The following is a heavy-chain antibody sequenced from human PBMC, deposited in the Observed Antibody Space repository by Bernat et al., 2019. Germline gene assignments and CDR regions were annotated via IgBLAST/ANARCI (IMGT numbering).Heavy chain of an antibody. CDR1: GGSISSGGYY. J-gene: IGHJ4*02. CDR3: ASNQMNKWNDWGTFDY. V-gene: IGHV4-31*02. CDR2: IYYSGST. D-gene: IGHD1-20*01. Sequence: VSGGSISSGGYYCSWIRQHPGKGLELIWYIYYSGSTYYNPSLKSRVTISVDTSKNQFSLKMSSGTAADKEVYYCASNQMNKWNDWGTFDYGGQGTLVT.